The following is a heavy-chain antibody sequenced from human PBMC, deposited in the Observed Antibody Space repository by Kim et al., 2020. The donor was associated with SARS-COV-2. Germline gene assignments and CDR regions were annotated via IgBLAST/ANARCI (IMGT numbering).Heavy chain of an antibody. CDR1: GFTFSSYG. D-gene: IGHD3-10*01. CDR3: ARERYYYGSGSGSDY. CDR2: IWYDGSNK. J-gene: IGHJ4*02. V-gene: IGHV3-33*01. Sequence: GGSLRLSCAASGFTFSSYGMHWVRQAPGKGLEWVAVIWYDGSNKYYADSVKGRFTISRDNSKNTLYLQMNSLRAEDTAVYYCARERYYYGSGSGSDYWGQGTLVTVSS.